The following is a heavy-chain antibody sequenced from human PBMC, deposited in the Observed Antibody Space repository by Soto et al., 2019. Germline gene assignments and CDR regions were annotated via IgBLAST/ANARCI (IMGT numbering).Heavy chain of an antibody. CDR3: XXXXXXXXXVEY. CDR1: GFPFSNHA. V-gene: IGHV3-23*01. CDR2: ISATXXSX. J-gene: IGHJ4*02. Sequence: EVQLLESGGDFVQPGRSLRLSCAASGFPFSNHAMSWVRQAPGKGLEWLSAISATXXSXYYADSVRGRFSISRDNSKXXXXXXXXXXXXXXXXXXXXXXXXXXXXXVEYWGRGTLVTVS.